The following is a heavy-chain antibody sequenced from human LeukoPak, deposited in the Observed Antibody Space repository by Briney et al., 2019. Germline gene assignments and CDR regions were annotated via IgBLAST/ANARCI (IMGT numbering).Heavy chain of an antibody. J-gene: IGHJ3*02. CDR1: GGSFSGYY. D-gene: IGHD1-26*01. CDR3: ARETSGSNDAFDI. V-gene: IGHV4-34*01. Sequence: PSETLSLTCAVYGGSFSGYYWTWTRQPPGKGLEWIGEINHSGSTNYNPSLKSRVTISVDTSKNQFSLKLSSVTAADTAVYYCARETSGSNDAFDIWGQGTMVTVSS. CDR2: INHSGST.